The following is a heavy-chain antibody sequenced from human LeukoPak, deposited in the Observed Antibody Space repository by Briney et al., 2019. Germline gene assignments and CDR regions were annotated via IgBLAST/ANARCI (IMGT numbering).Heavy chain of an antibody. J-gene: IGHJ4*02. CDR1: GGSISSNSYY. Sequence: SETLSLTCTVSGGSISSNSYYWGWIRQPPGKGLEWIGTISYSGSTYYNPSLKSRVTISVDTSKTQFSLKLSSVTAADTAVYYCARLSDGAFDYWGQGTLVTVSS. CDR3: ARLSDGAFDY. V-gene: IGHV4-39*01. CDR2: ISYSGST.